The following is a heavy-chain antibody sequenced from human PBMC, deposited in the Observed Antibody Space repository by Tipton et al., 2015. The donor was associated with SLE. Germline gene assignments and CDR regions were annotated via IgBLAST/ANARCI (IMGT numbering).Heavy chain of an antibody. V-gene: IGHV4-39*01. D-gene: IGHD2-8*01. CDR1: GGSISSSSYY. CDR3: ARHVWGFDP. Sequence: LRLSCTVSGGSISSSSYYWGWIRQPPGKGLEWIGSIYYSGSTYYNPSLKSRVTISVDTSKNQFSLKLSSVTAADTAVYYCARHVWGFDPWGQGTLVTVSS. CDR2: IYYSGST. J-gene: IGHJ5*02.